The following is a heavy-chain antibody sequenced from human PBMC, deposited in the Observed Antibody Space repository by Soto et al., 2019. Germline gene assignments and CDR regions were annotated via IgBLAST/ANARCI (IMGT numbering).Heavy chain of an antibody. CDR3: QAEDGIRVTVPVSAFRLNRSSDL. V-gene: IGHV3-23*01. CDR2: ISGSGGST. Sequence: KGLEWVSAISGSGGSTYYADSVKGRFTISRDNSKNTLYLQMNSLRAEDTAVFFFQAEDGIRVTVPVSAFRLNRSSDL. D-gene: IGHD3-16*02. J-gene: IGHJ2*01.